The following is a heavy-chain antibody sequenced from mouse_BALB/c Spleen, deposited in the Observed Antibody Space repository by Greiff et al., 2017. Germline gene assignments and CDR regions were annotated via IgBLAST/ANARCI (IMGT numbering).Heavy chain of an antibody. J-gene: IGHJ3*01. D-gene: IGHD2-4*01. CDR1: GFDFSRYW. V-gene: IGHV4-1*02. Sequence: EVQGVESGGGLVQPGGSLKLSCAASGFDFSRYWMSWVRQAPGKGLEWIGEINPDSSTINYTPSLKDKFIISRDNAKNTLYLQMSKVRSEDTALYYCARIMITTGGYWGQGTLVTVSA. CDR3: ARIMITTGGY. CDR2: INPDSSTI.